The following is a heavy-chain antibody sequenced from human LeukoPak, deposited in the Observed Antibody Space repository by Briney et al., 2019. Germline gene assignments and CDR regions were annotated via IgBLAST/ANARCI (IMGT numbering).Heavy chain of an antibody. CDR1: GGSFSGYY. D-gene: IGHD3-9*01. J-gene: IGHJ4*02. CDR2: INHSGST. V-gene: IGHV4-34*01. CDR3: ARAARDILTGYYIGYFDY. Sequence: SETLSLTCAVYGGSFSGYYWSWIRQPPGKGLEWIGEINHSGSTNYNPSLKSRVTISVDTSKNQFSLKLSSVTAADTAVYYCARAARDILTGYYIGYFDYWGQGTLVTVSS.